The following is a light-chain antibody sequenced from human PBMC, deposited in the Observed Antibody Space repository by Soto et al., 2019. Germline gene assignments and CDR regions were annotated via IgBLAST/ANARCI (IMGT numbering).Light chain of an antibody. V-gene: IGLV2-14*01. J-gene: IGLJ2*01. CDR2: EVS. Sequence: QSVLTQPASVSGSPGQSIIISCTGTSSDVGGYNYVSWYQQHPGKAPKLMIYEVSNRPSGVSNRFSGSKSGNTASLTISGLQAEDEADYYCSSYTSSSPVVFGGGTKLTVL. CDR3: SSYTSSSPVV. CDR1: SSDVGGYNY.